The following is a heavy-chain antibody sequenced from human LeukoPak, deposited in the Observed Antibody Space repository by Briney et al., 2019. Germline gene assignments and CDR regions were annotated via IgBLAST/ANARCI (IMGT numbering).Heavy chain of an antibody. V-gene: IGHV3-15*01. D-gene: IGHD3-16*01. CDR3: STDGGTMGRVFWFDP. J-gene: IGHJ5*02. CDR1: KFTFTNAW. Sequence: GGSLRLSCAGSKFTFTNAWMSWVRQAPGKGLEWVGRIKRKIQGGTTDYAAPVKGRFTISRDDSKNTLYLQMSSLKTEDTAVYFCSTDGGTMGRVFWFDPWGQGTLVTVSS. CDR2: IKRKIQGGTT.